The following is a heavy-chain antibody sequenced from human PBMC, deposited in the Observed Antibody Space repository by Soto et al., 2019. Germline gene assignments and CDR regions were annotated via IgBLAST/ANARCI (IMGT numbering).Heavy chain of an antibody. Sequence: EVQLVESGGGLVQPGGSLRLSCAASGFTFSLYSMSWVRQAPGKGLEWVPYISRSSTGIHYADSVKGRFTISRDDVTNSMHLQMKSLRDGDTAVYYCARAVTWGLDVWGQGTTVSISS. V-gene: IGHV3-48*02. J-gene: IGHJ6*01. CDR3: ARAVTWGLDV. D-gene: IGHD3-10*01. CDR2: ISRSSTGI. CDR1: GFTFSLYS.